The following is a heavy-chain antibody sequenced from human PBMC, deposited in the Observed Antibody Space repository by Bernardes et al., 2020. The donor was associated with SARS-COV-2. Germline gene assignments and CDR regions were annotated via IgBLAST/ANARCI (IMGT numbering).Heavy chain of an antibody. CDR1: GYTFTSYW. J-gene: IGHJ3*01. V-gene: IGHV5-51*01. D-gene: IGHD4-17*01. CDR2: ISPGDSDT. Sequence: GASLKISCKASGYTFTSYWIGWVRPMPAKGLEWMGIISPGDSDTNYSPSFQGQVTISADKSISTVYLQWSSLKASDTAMYYCARPGSQVADGVFDVWGQGTMVSVSS. CDR3: ARPGSQVADGVFDV.